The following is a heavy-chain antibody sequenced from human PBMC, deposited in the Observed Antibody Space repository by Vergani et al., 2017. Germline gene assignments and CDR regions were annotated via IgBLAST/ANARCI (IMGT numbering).Heavy chain of an antibody. J-gene: IGHJ5*02. D-gene: IGHD3-16*02. CDR2: IYYTGST. Sequence: QVHLQESGPGLVKPSETLALTCTVSGDSISPYYWSWLRQPPGKGLEFIGYIYYTGSTNYNPSLKSRVTISVDTPKNLLSLRLSSVTAADTVVYYCARDXSLLGELSHWFDPWGQGTLVTVSS. CDR1: GDSISPYY. V-gene: IGHV4-59*01. CDR3: ARDXSLLGELSHWFDP.